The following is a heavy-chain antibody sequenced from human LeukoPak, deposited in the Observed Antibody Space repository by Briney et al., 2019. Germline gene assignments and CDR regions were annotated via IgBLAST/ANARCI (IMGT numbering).Heavy chain of an antibody. CDR2: ISYDGSNK. J-gene: IGHJ4*02. D-gene: IGHD6-13*01. V-gene: IGHV3-30-3*01. Sequence: PGGSLRLSCAASGFTFRSYAMHWARQAPGKGLEGGPVISYDGSNKYYADSVKGRFTISRDNSKNTLYLQMNSLRAEDTAVYYCARAPYSSSWGYYFDYWGQGTLVTVSS. CDR3: ARAPYSSSWGYYFDY. CDR1: GFTFRSYA.